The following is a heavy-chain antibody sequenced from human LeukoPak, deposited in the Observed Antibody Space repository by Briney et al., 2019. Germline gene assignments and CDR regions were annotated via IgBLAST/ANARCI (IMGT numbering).Heavy chain of an antibody. CDR2: INIGGTNT. Sequence: GGSLRLSCAASGFTFNDYYMSWIRQAPGKGLEWLSYINIGGTNTHYADSVKGRFTISRDNAKKSQYLEMNNLRAEDTAVYHCATDGAGFDTWGQGVLVTVSS. CDR1: GFTFNDYY. V-gene: IGHV3-11*01. J-gene: IGHJ5*02. CDR3: ATDGAGFDT.